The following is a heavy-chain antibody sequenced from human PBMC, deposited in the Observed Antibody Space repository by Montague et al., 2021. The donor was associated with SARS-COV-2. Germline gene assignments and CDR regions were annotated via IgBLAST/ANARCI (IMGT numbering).Heavy chain of an antibody. Sequence: SETLSLTCAVYGASSSNYYWSWIRQSPGKGLEWVGEINHSGYTDYNPSLESRLTISLDSSKNQFSLKMTSVTAADTAIYYCAGAPRYSFGFWAYWGQGTLVSVSS. D-gene: IGHD1-26*01. V-gene: IGHV4-34*01. J-gene: IGHJ4*02. CDR1: GASSSNYY. CDR2: INHSGYT. CDR3: AGAPRYSFGFWAY.